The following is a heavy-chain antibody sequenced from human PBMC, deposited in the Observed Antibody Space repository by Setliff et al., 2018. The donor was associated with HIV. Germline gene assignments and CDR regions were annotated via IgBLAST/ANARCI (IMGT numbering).Heavy chain of an antibody. CDR3: ARSKTFYDFWGGYYTHGAFKI. CDR1: GCSFTSRSYY. Sequence: PSETLSLTCTVSGCSFTSRSYYWGWIRQPPGKGLEWIGSIFYSGITYYNPSLKSRVTISVDTSKNQFSLNLTSVTAADTAVYYCARSKTFYDFWGGYYTHGAFKIWGLGTMVTVSS. V-gene: IGHV4-39*01. J-gene: IGHJ3*02. D-gene: IGHD3-3*01. CDR2: IFYSGIT.